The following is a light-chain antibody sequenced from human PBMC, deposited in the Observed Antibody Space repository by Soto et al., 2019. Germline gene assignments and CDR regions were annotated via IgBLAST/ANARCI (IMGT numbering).Light chain of an antibody. CDR2: EVS. V-gene: IGLV2-14*01. CDR1: SSDVGGYKF. Sequence: QSVLTQPASVSGSPGQSITISCTGTSSDVGGYKFVSWYQQHPGKAPKLMIYEVSNRPSGVSSRFSGSKSGNTASLTISGLQAEDEADYYCGSYTGSIYVFGPGTKLTV. CDR3: GSYTGSIYV. J-gene: IGLJ1*01.